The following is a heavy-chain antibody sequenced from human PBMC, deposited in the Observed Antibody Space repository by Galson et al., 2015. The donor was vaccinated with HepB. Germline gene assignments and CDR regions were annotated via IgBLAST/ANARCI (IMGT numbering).Heavy chain of an antibody. V-gene: IGHV7-4-1*02. CDR3: ARTFLITRGAFDL. CDR1: GYTFTNYA. D-gene: IGHD3-10*01. J-gene: IGHJ3*01. CDR2: INTNTGNP. Sequence: SVKVSCKASGYTFTNYALNWVRQAPGQGLEWMGWINTNTGNPTYAQGFTGRFVLSLDTSVNTSFLQINSLRADDTAVYYCARTFLITRGAFDLWGQGTMVTVSS.